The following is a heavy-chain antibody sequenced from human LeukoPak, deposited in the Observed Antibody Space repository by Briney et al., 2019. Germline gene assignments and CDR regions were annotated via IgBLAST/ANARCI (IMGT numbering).Heavy chain of an antibody. CDR3: ARDKKSGESSEIDY. Sequence: GRSLRLSCAASGFTFSSYGMHWVRQAPGKGLEWVAVISYDGSNKYYADSVKGRFTVSRDNAKNTLNLQMNSLRAEDTAVYYCARDKKSGESSEIDYWGQGTLVTVSS. CDR2: ISYDGSNK. CDR1: GFTFSSYG. V-gene: IGHV3-30*03. J-gene: IGHJ4*02. D-gene: IGHD3-10*01.